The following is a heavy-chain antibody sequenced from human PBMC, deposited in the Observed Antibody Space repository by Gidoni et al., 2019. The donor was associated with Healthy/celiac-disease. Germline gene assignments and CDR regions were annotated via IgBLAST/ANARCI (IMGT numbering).Heavy chain of an antibody. CDR2: IKQDGSEK. Sequence: EVQLVESGGGLVQPGGSLRLSCAASGFTFSSYWMSWVRQAPGKGLEWVANIKQDGSEKYYVDSVKGRFTISRDNAKNSLYLQMNSLRAEDTAVYYCARAIAAAAPHWFDPWGQGTLVTVSS. J-gene: IGHJ5*02. CDR1: GFTFSSYW. CDR3: ARAIAAAAPHWFDP. D-gene: IGHD6-13*01. V-gene: IGHV3-7*05.